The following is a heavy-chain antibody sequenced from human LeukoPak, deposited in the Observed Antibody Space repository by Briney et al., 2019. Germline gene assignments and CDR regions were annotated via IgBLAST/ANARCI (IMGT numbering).Heavy chain of an antibody. CDR2: IIPIFGTA. J-gene: IGHJ3*02. V-gene: IGHV1-69*01. CDR3: ARGQTSTMNLYSNAFDI. Sequence: VASGKVSCKASGGTFSSYGITWVRQAPGQVLEWMGGIIPIFGTANYAQKFQGRVTITADESTSTVSTSTVYMELSSLRSEDTAVYYCARGQTSTMNLYSNAFDIWGQGTMVTVSS. D-gene: IGHD5-24*01. CDR1: GGTFSSYG.